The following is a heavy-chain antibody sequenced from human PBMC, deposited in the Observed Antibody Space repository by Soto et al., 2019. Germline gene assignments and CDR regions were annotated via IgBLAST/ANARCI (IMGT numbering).Heavy chain of an antibody. Sequence: GGSMGLSSAASGFTLKYYWMHWVRQAPGQGLVWVSHIHSDGSSTTYADSVKGRFTISRDNAKNTLYLQMNSLRAEDTAVYYCARGDKGGFDLWGQGTTVTVSS. D-gene: IGHD2-21*02. V-gene: IGHV3-74*01. CDR3: ARGDKGGFDL. CDR2: IHSDGSST. J-gene: IGHJ3*01. CDR1: GFTLKYYW.